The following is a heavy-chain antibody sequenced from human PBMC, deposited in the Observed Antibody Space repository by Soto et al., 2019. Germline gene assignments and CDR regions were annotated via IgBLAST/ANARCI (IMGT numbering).Heavy chain of an antibody. CDR2: ISYDGATQ. CDR3: ATKARVTNYLYYGMDV. Sequence: GGSLRLSCEVPGLTFNTSGMHWVRQAPGKGLEWLAVISYDGATQYYGDTVKGRFTISRDNSKNTLFLHMGRLRAEDTAMYYCATKARVTNYLYYGMDVWGLGTTVTVSS. V-gene: IGHV3-30*03. D-gene: IGHD2-21*02. J-gene: IGHJ6*02. CDR1: GLTFNTSG.